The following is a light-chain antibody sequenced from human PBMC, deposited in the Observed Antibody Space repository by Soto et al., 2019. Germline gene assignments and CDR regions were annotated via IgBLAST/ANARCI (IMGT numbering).Light chain of an antibody. J-gene: IGLJ1*01. CDR1: SSDVGGYNY. CDR2: EVN. V-gene: IGLV2-14*01. Sequence: QSALAQPASVSGSPGQSITISCTGTSSDVGGYNYVSWYQQHPGNAPRLMIYEVNNRPSGVPNRFSGSKSGNTASLTISGLQAEGEADYYCSSKTSSRTPFVFGTGTRSPS. CDR3: SSKTSSRTPFV.